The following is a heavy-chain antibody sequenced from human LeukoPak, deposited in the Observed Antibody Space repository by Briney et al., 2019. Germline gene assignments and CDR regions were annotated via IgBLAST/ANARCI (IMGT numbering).Heavy chain of an antibody. CDR3: ARDDNFQFDY. CDR2: INPNSGGT. V-gene: IGHV1-2*02. CDR1: GYTFTAYY. D-gene: IGHD1-1*01. J-gene: IGHJ4*02. Sequence: GASVKVSCKASGYTFTAYYLHWVRQAPGQGLEWMGWINPNSGGTNYAQKFQGRVTMTRDTSISTAYMELSRLTFDDTAVYYCARDDNFQFDYWGQGALVTVSS.